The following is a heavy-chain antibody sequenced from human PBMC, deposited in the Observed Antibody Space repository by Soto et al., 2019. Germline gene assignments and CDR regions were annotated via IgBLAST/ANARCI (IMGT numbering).Heavy chain of an antibody. J-gene: IGHJ5*02. V-gene: IGHV1-18*01. D-gene: IGHD2-2*01. CDR3: VRDLLGYCSSTSCSRLQNWFDP. Sequence: ASVKVSCKASGYTFTSYGISWVRQAPGQGLEWMGWISAYNGNTNYAQKLQGRVTMTTDTSTSTAYMELRSLRSDDTAVYYCVRDLLGYCSSTSCSRLQNWFDPWGQGTLVTVSS. CDR2: ISAYNGNT. CDR1: GYTFTSYG.